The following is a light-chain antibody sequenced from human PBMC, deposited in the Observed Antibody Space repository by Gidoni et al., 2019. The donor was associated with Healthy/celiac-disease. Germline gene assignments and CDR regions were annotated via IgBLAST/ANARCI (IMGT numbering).Light chain of an antibody. Sequence: NFMLTQPHSVSESPGKTVTISCTRSSGSIASNYVQWYQQRPGSAPPTVIYEDNQRPSGVPDRFSGSIDSSSNSASLTIYGLKTEDEADDYCQSYDRSNHVVFGGGTKLTVL. CDR3: QSYDRSNHVV. J-gene: IGLJ2*01. V-gene: IGLV6-57*03. CDR2: EDN. CDR1: SGSIASNY.